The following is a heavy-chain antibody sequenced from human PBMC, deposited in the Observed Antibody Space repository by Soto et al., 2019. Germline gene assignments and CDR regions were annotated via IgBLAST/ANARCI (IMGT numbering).Heavy chain of an antibody. D-gene: IGHD3-3*01. V-gene: IGHV1-45*02. Sequence: ASVKVSCKASGYTFTYRYLHWVRQAPGQALEWMGWITPFNGNTNYAQKFQDRVTITRDRSMSTAYMELSSLRSEDTAMYYCASTLSYYDFWSGQEYYYYYGMDVWGQGTTVTVSS. CDR2: ITPFNGNT. J-gene: IGHJ6*02. CDR3: ASTLSYYDFWSGQEYYYYYGMDV. CDR1: GYTFTYRY.